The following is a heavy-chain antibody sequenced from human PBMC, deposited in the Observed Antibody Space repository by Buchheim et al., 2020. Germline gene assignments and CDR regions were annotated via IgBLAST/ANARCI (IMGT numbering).Heavy chain of an antibody. V-gene: IGHV3-7*01. J-gene: IGHJ6*02. D-gene: IGHD6-13*01. Sequence: EVQLVESGGGLVQPGGSLRLYCAASGFTFSSYWMSWVRQAPGKGLEWVANIKQDGSEKYYVDSVKGRFSIYRDNAKNSLYLQMNSLRAEDTAVYYCARERIAAAVHYGMDVWGQGTT. CDR1: GFTFSSYW. CDR3: ARERIAAAVHYGMDV. CDR2: IKQDGSEK.